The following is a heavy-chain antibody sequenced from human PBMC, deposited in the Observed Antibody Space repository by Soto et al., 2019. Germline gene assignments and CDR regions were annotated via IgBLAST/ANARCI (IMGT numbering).Heavy chain of an antibody. CDR1: GAYISSHY. V-gene: IGHV4-59*08. CDR3: ARPKGIAPAIWYFDL. CDR2: VYHSGKT. D-gene: IGHD6-13*01. J-gene: IGHJ2*01. Sequence: QVQLQESSSGLVKPSETLSLTCTVSGAYISSHYWSWIRQPPGKGLEWIGYVYHSGKTDSNPSLKSRVTISMDTSKNQISLSLTSVTAADAAVYYCARPKGIAPAIWYFDLWGRGTLVTVSS.